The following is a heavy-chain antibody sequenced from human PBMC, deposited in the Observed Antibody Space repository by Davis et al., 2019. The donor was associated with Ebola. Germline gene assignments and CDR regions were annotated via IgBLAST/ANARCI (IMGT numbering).Heavy chain of an antibody. D-gene: IGHD1-26*01. Sequence: GESLKISCAASGLTFCSYAIHWVRQAPGKGLDWVAVISYDGSTEYYADSVRGRFTISRDNSKHTLYLQMNSLRAEDTALYYCARDRKGGGRPPWAFHIWGQGTMVTVSS. CDR2: ISYDGSTE. V-gene: IGHV3-30-3*01. J-gene: IGHJ3*02. CDR1: GLTFCSYA. CDR3: ARDRKGGGRPPWAFHI.